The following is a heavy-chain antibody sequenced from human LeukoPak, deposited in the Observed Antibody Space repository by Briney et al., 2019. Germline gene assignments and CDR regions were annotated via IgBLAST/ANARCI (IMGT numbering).Heavy chain of an antibody. D-gene: IGHD1-26*01. J-gene: IGHJ4*02. Sequence: GASVKVSCKASGYTFTGYYMHWVRQAPGQGLEWMGWINPNSGGTNYAQKFQGRVTMTRDTSISTAYMELSRLRSDDTAVYYCAISRGGATAYFDYWGQGTLVTVSS. CDR1: GYTFTGYY. CDR3: AISRGGATAYFDY. CDR2: INPNSGGT. V-gene: IGHV1-2*02.